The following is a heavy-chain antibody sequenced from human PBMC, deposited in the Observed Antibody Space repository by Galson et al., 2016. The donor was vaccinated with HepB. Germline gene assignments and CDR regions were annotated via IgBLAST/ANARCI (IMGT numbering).Heavy chain of an antibody. CDR1: GYTFTRYY. CDR3: ARSYYMSTEGYRPFDS. J-gene: IGHJ4*02. D-gene: IGHD5-18*01. Sequence: SVKVSCKASGYTFTRYYIHWVRQAPGQGLEWMGVINPSGGSTKAAQKFQGRVTMTRDTSTSTVYMELSSLRSEDTAVYFCARSYYMSTEGYRPFDSWSQGTLVTVSS. CDR2: INPSGGST. V-gene: IGHV1-46*01.